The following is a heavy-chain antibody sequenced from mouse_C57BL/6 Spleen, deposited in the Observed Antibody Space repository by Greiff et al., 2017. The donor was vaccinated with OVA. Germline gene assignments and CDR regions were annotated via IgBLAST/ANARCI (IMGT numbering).Heavy chain of an antibody. CDR3: TRHLDYYFDY. J-gene: IGHJ2*01. D-gene: IGHD2-10*02. CDR1: GYTFTDYE. CDR2: IDPETGGT. Sequence: QVQLQQSGAELVRPGASVTLSCKASGYTFTDYEMHWVKQTPVHGLEWIGAIDPETGGTAYNQKFKGKAILTADKSSSTAYMELRSLTSEDSAVYYCTRHLDYYFDYWGQGTTLTVSS. V-gene: IGHV1-15*01.